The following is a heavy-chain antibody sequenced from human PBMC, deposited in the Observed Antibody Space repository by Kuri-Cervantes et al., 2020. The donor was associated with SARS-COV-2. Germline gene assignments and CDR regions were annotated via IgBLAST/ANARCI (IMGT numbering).Heavy chain of an antibody. J-gene: IGHJ6*02. Sequence: SVHVSYKGCGVTFCSYASSWVRQTPGQGLESMGGISPIFGTANYAQKFQGRVSITADESTSTAYMELSSLRTEDTAVYYCARASIAVAGKNYYGMDVWGQGTTVTVSS. CDR2: ISPIFGTA. CDR3: ARASIAVAGKNYYGMDV. D-gene: IGHD6-19*01. V-gene: IGHV1-69*13. CDR1: GVTFCSYA.